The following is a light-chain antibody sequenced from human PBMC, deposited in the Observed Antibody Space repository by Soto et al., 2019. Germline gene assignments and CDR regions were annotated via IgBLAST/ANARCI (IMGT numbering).Light chain of an antibody. J-gene: IGKJ1*01. CDR2: GAS. CDR1: QGISSW. V-gene: IGKV1D-12*01. Sequence: DIQLTQSPSSVSASVGDSVTISCRASQGISSWLSWYQQKAGKAPKLLIYGASRLLNGVPSRFSGSGSGTYFTLTISSLQPEDFATYYCQQTDGFPRTFGQGTTVDIK. CDR3: QQTDGFPRT.